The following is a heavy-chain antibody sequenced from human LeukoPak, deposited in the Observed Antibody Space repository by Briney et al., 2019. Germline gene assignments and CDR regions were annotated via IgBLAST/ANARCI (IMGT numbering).Heavy chain of an antibody. D-gene: IGHD3-22*01. J-gene: IGHJ5*02. Sequence: SVKVSFKASGYTFTGYYMHWGRQAPGQGVAWVGWINPNSGGTNYAQKFQGRVTMTRDTSISTAYMELSRLRSDDTAVYYCARGDSSGYYFRNNWFDPWGQGTLVTVSS. CDR1: GYTFTGYY. CDR3: ARGDSSGYYFRNNWFDP. CDR2: INPNSGGT. V-gene: IGHV1-2*02.